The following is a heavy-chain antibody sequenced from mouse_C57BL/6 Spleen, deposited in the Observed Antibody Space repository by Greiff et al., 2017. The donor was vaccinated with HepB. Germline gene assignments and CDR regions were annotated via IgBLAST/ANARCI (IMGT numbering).Heavy chain of an antibody. CDR3: AKNKGYGNYYFDY. V-gene: IGHV2-5*01. CDR2: IWRGGST. CDR1: GFSLTSYG. J-gene: IGHJ2*01. Sequence: VQLQQSGPGLVQPSQSLSITCTVSGFSLTSYGVHWVRQSPGKGLEWLGVIWRGGSTDYNAAFMSRLSITKDNSKSQVFFKMNSLQADDTAIYYCAKNKGYGNYYFDYWGQGTTLTVSS. D-gene: IGHD2-1*01.